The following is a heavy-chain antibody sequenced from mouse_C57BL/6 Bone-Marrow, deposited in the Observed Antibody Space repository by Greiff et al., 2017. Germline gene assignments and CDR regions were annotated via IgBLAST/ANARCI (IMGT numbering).Heavy chain of an antibody. J-gene: IGHJ1*03. CDR3: ARSDDYGSGYFDV. CDR2: IHPNSGST. Sequence: QVQLQQPGAELVKPGASVKLSCKASGYTFTSYWMHWVKQRPGQGLEWIGMIHPNSGSTNYNEKFKSKATLTVDKSSSTAYMQLSSLTSEDSAVYYCARSDDYGSGYFDVWVTGAAVTVAS. CDR1: GYTFTSYW. D-gene: IGHD1-1*01. V-gene: IGHV1-64*01.